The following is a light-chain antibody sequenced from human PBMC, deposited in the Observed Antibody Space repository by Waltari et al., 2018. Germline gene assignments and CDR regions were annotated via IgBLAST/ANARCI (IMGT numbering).Light chain of an antibody. J-gene: IGKJ4*01. CDR1: QSVSGD. CDR2: GAS. Sequence: EIVMTQSPATLSVSPGERATLSCRASQSVSGDLAWYQQNPGQAPRLLMYGASTRATGIPARFSGSGSGTEFTLTISSLQSEDFAVYYCQQYNKWPPLTFGGGTKVEIK. V-gene: IGKV3-15*01. CDR3: QQYNKWPPLT.